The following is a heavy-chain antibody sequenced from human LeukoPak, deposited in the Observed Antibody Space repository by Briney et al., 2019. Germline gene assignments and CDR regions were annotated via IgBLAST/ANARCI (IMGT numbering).Heavy chain of an antibody. CDR1: GGSISAYY. D-gene: IGHD6-19*01. CDR2: VYYSGAT. Sequence: SETLSLTCTVSGGSISAYYWSWIRQPPGKGLEWIGYVYYSGATNYNPSLKSRVIISLETSKNQFSLRLTSVTAADTAVYYCARRVAVTGIYCFDLWGQGTTVTVSS. J-gene: IGHJ6*02. CDR3: ARRVAVTGIYCFDL. V-gene: IGHV4-59*08.